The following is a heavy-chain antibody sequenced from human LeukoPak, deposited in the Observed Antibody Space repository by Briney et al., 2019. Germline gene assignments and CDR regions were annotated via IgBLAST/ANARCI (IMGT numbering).Heavy chain of an antibody. CDR2: FDPEDGET. D-gene: IGHD3-10*01. CDR1: GCTLTELS. CDR3: ATYDLGYGSHYFDY. V-gene: IGHV1-24*01. Sequence: ASVKVSCKVSGCTLTELSMHWVRQAPGKGLEWMGGFDPEDGETIYAQKFQGRVTMTEDTSTDTAYMELSSLRSEDTAVYYCATYDLGYGSHYFDYWGQGTLVTVSS. J-gene: IGHJ4*02.